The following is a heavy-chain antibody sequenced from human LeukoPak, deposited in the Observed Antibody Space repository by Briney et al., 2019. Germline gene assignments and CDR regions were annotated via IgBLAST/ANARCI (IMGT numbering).Heavy chain of an antibody. Sequence: GGSLRLSCAASGFTFSSYAMSWVRQAPGKGVEWVSAISGSGGSTYYADSVKGGFTISRDNSKTTLYLQMNSLRAEDTAVYYFAKDSSSTWYYFDYWGQGTLVTVSS. J-gene: IGHJ4*02. D-gene: IGHD6-13*01. CDR1: GFTFSSYA. CDR3: AKDSSSTWYYFDY. V-gene: IGHV3-23*01. CDR2: ISGSGGST.